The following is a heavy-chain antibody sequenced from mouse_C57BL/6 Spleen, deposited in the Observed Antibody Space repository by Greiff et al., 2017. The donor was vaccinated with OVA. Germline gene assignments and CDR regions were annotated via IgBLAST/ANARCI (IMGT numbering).Heavy chain of an antibody. Sequence: EVQGVESGPELVKPGASVKIPCKASGYTFTDYNMDWVKQSHGKSLEWIGDINPNNGGTIYNQQFKGKATLTVDKSSSTAYMELRSLTSEDTSVDYWARSDYSNYEWFAYWGQGTLVTVSA. V-gene: IGHV1-18*01. CDR1: GYTFTDYN. CDR3: ARSDYSNYEWFAY. D-gene: IGHD2-5*01. J-gene: IGHJ3*01. CDR2: INPNNGGT.